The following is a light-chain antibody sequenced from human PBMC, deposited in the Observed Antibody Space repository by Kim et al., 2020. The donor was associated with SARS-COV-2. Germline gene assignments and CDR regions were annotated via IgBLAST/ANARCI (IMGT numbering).Light chain of an antibody. CDR1: SLRSYY. Sequence: ALGPTVRITCQRDSLRSYYASWYQQKPGQAPVLVIYGKSSRPSGIPDRFSGFTSGNTASLTITGAQAEDEADYYCNCRDSSGNSWVFGGGTQLTVL. V-gene: IGLV3-19*01. J-gene: IGLJ3*02. CDR3: NCRDSSGNSWV. CDR2: GKS.